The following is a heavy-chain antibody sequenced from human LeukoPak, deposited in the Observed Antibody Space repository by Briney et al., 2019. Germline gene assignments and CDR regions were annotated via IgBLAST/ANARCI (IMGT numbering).Heavy chain of an antibody. CDR2: ISSSSSYI. CDR3: ARDDRFYDILTGYWLGYFDY. D-gene: IGHD3-9*01. J-gene: IGHJ4*02. CDR1: GFTFSSYS. Sequence: GGSLRLSCAASGFTFSSYSMNWVRQAPGKGLEWVSSISSSSSYIYYADSVKGRFTISRDNANNSLYLQMNSLRAEDTAVYYCARDDRFYDILTGYWLGYFDYWGQGTLVTVSS. V-gene: IGHV3-21*01.